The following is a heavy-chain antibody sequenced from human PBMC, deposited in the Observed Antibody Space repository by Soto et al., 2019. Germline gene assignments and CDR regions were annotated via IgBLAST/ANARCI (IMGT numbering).Heavy chain of an antibody. J-gene: IGHJ3*02. CDR1: GFTFSSYA. CDR3: AKDLEPVGGSYFDFDI. Sequence: GGSLRLSCAASGFTFSSYAMSWVRQAPGKGLEWVSAISGSGGSTYYADSVKGRFTISRDNSKNTLYLQMNSLRAEDTAVYYCAKDLEPVGGSYFDFDIWGQGTMVTV. CDR2: ISGSGGST. V-gene: IGHV3-23*01. D-gene: IGHD1-26*01.